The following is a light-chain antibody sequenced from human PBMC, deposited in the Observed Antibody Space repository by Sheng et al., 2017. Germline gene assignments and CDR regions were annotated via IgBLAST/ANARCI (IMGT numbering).Light chain of an antibody. J-gene: IGLJ3*02. V-gene: IGLV1-44*01. CDR3: AAWDDSLEGWV. CDR2: SND. Sequence: QSVVTQPPSASGTPGQRVTISCSGSSSNIGSNTVNWYQHLPGTAPRLLMHSNDRRPSGVPDRFSGSKSGTSASLAISGLQSEDEADYYCAAWDDSLEGWVFGGGTKVTVL. CDR1: SSNIGSNT.